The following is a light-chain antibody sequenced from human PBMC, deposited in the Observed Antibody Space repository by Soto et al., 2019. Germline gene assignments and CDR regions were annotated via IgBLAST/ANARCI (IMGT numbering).Light chain of an antibody. CDR1: QSVSNN. J-gene: IGKJ1*01. CDR3: QQYNDWPRT. CDR2: GTS. Sequence: EIVMTQSPATLSVSPGEGATLSCRASQSVSNNLAWYQQKPGQAPRLLLYGTSTRATGIPARFSSSGSGTEFTLTVSSLQSEDFALYYCQQYNDWPRTFGQGTKLESK. V-gene: IGKV3-15*01.